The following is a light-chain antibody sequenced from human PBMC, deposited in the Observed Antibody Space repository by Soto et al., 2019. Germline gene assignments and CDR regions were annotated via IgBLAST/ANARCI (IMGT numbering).Light chain of an antibody. CDR2: KAS. CDR3: QQYNDNWT. CDR1: QSISSW. V-gene: IGKV1-5*03. Sequence: DIQMTQSPSTLSASVGDRVTITCLATQSISSWLAWYQHKPGTAPNLLIYKASTLQSGVPSRVSGSGSVTEFTLTISSLQPDDSATYYGQQYNDNWTFGQGTKVEIK. J-gene: IGKJ1*01.